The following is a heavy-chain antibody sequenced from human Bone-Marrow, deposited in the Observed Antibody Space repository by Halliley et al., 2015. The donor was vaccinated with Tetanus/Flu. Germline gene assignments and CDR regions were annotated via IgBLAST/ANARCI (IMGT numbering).Heavy chain of an antibody. CDR1: GDSIKNYF. J-gene: IGHJ6*02. CDR3: ATSVVPHYYYGLAV. D-gene: IGHD2-15*01. V-gene: IGHV4-59*13. Sequence: TLSLTCTVTGDSIKNYFWSWIRKTPGKGLEWIGYIFSSGSTTYNPSLKSRVTISLDTSKQQFSLMVRSVAAADTGVYYCATSVVPHYYYGLAVWGQGTPVTVSS. CDR2: IFSSGST.